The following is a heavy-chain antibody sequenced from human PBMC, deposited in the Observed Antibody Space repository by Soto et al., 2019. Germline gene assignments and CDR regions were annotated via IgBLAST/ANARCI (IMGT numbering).Heavy chain of an antibody. V-gene: IGHV3-21*01. CDR3: ATAYGDYAMIDY. CDR2: ISSSSSYI. CDR1: GFTFSSYS. D-gene: IGHD4-17*01. J-gene: IGHJ4*02. Sequence: AGGSLRLSCAASGFTFSSYSMNWVRQAPGKGLEWVSSISSSSSYIYYADSVKGRFTISRDNAKNSLYLQMNSLRAEDTAVYYCATAYGDYAMIDYWGQGTLVTVSS.